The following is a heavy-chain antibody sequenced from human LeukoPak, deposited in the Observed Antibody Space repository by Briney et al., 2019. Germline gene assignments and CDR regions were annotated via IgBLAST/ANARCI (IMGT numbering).Heavy chain of an antibody. V-gene: IGHV1-69*05. D-gene: IGHD3-10*01. CDR2: IIPIFGTA. J-gene: IGHJ4*02. CDR3: ARVRIGKGLYFDY. Sequence: GAPVKVSCKASGGTFSSYAISWVRQAPGQGLEWMGRIIPIFGTANYAQKFQGRVTITTDESTSTAYMELSSLRSEDTAVYYCARVRIGKGLYFDYWGQGTLVTVSS. CDR1: GGTFSSYA.